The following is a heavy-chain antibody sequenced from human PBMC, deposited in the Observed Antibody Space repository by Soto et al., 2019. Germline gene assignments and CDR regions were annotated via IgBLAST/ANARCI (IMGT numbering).Heavy chain of an antibody. CDR2: IYHSGST. Sequence: SETLSLTCAVSGGSISSSNWWSWVRQPPGKGLEWIGEIYHSGSTNYNPSLKSRVTISVDKSKNQFSLKLSSVTAADTAVYYCARGPIAAAGSNWFDPWGQGTLVTVSS. J-gene: IGHJ5*02. D-gene: IGHD6-13*01. CDR1: GGSISSSNW. CDR3: ARGPIAAAGSNWFDP. V-gene: IGHV4-4*02.